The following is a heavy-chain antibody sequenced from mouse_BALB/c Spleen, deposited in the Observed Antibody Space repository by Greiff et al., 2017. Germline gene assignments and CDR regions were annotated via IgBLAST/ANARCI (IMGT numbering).Heavy chain of an antibody. CDR2: IWSGGST. CDR3: ARGEFYYYGSSRYFDV. Sequence: QVHVKQSGPGLVQPSQSLSITCTVSGFSLTSYGVHWVRQSPGKGLEWLGVIWSGGSTDYNAAFISRLSISKDNSKSQVFFKMNSLQANDTAIYYCARGEFYYYGSSRYFDVWGAGTTVTGSS. J-gene: IGHJ1*01. CDR1: GFSLTSYG. D-gene: IGHD1-1*01. V-gene: IGHV2-2*02.